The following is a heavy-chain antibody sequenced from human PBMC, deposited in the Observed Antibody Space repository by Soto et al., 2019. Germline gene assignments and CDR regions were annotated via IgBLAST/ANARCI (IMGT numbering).Heavy chain of an antibody. D-gene: IGHD6-13*01. V-gene: IGHV5-51*01. CDR2: IYPGDYET. J-gene: IGHJ4*02. Sequence: GESLKISCQCSGYTFSNFWIAWVRQLPGKGLGWMGIIYPGDYETRYSPSFHGKVTISADRSIGTAYLQWSSLEASDSAFYFCARSPRSSPYFDYWGQGALVTVSS. CDR1: GYTFSNFW. CDR3: ARSPRSSPYFDY.